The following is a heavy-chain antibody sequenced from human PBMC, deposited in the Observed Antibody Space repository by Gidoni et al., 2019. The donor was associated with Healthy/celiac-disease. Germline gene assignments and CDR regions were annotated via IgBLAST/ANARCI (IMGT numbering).Heavy chain of an antibody. CDR1: GFTFSSYA. V-gene: IGHV3-30-3*01. CDR3: ARAGFLLQWLDPPGNY. CDR2: ISYDGSNK. Sequence: QVQLVESGGGVVQPGRSLRLSCAASGFTFSSYAMHWVRQAPGKGLEWVAVISYDGSNKYYADSVKGRFTISRDNSKNTLYLQMNSLRAEDTAVYYCARAGFLLQWLDPPGNYWGQGTLVTVSS. D-gene: IGHD6-19*01. J-gene: IGHJ4*02.